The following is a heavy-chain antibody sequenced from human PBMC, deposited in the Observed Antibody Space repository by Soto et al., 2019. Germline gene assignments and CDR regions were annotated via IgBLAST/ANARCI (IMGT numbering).Heavy chain of an antibody. CDR2: VSAYNGNT. CDR3: ARDSSGWYHTGFDP. D-gene: IGHD6-19*01. J-gene: IGHJ5*02. V-gene: IGHV1-18*01. CDR1: GYTFTSYG. Sequence: ASVKVSCKASGYTFTSYGISWVRQAPGQGLEWMGWVSAYNGNTNYAQKLQGRVTMTTDTSTSTAYMELRSLRSDGTAVYYCARDSSGWYHTGFDPWGQGTLVTVSS.